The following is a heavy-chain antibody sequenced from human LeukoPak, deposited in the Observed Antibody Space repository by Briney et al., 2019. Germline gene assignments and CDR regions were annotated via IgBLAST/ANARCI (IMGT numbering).Heavy chain of an antibody. CDR2: ISAYNGNT. CDR3: AREGSKDYGDYPYYFDY. V-gene: IGHV1-18*01. Sequence: ASVKVSCKASGYTFTSYGISWVRQAPGQGLEWMGWISAYNGNTNYAQKLQGRVTMTTDTSASTAYMELRSLRSDDTAVYCCAREGSKDYGDYPYYFDYWGQGTLVTVSS. J-gene: IGHJ4*02. CDR1: GYTFTSYG. D-gene: IGHD4-17*01.